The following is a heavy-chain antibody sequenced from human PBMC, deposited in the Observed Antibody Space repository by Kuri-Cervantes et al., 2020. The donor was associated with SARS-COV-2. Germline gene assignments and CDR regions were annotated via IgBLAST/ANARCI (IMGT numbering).Heavy chain of an antibody. Sequence: ASVKVSCKGSGGTFSSYAINWVRQAPGQGLEWMGWISAYNGNTNYAQKLQGRVTMTTDTSTSTAYMELRSLRSDGTAVYYCARVWPTINWFDPWGQGTLVTVSS. J-gene: IGHJ5*02. CDR1: GGTFSSYA. V-gene: IGHV1-18*01. D-gene: IGHD1-1*01. CDR3: ARVWPTINWFDP. CDR2: ISAYNGNT.